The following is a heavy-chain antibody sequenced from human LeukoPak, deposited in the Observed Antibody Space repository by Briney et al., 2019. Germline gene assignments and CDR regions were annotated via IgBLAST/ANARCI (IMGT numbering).Heavy chain of an antibody. CDR2: IYSGGST. J-gene: IGHJ4*02. CDR1: EFSVGSNY. Sequence: GGSLRLSCAASEFSVGSNYMTWVRQAPGKGLEWVSLIYSGGSTYYADSVKGRFTISRDNSKNTLYLQMNSLRAEDTAVYYCAKDLERGYKYGYRRGPPDYWGQGTLVTVSS. CDR3: AKDLERGYKYGYRRGPPDY. D-gene: IGHD5-18*01. V-gene: IGHV3-66*01.